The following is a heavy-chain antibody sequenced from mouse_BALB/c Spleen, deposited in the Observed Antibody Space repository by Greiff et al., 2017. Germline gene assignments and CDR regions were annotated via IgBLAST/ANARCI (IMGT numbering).Heavy chain of an antibody. Sequence: VKVVESGPGLVAPSQSLSITCTVSGFSLTSYGVSWVRQPPGKGLEWLGVIWGDGSTNYHSALISRLSISKDNSKSQVFLKLNSLQTDDTATYYCAKPGYDYDGAWFAYWGQGTLVTVSA. CDR1: GFSLTSYG. D-gene: IGHD2-4*01. J-gene: IGHJ3*01. CDR2: IWGDGST. V-gene: IGHV2-3*01. CDR3: AKPGYDYDGAWFAY.